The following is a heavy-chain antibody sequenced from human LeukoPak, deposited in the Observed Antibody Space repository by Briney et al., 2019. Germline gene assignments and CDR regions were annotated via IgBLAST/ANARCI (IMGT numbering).Heavy chain of an antibody. Sequence: SETLSLXCTVSGGSISSYYWSWIRKPAGKGLEWIGRIYTSESTNYNPSLKSRVTMSVDTSKNQFSLKLSSVTAADTAVYYCASLGTLAAFDIWGQGTMVTVSS. CDR1: GGSISSYY. J-gene: IGHJ3*02. CDR3: ASLGTLAAFDI. CDR2: IYTSEST. D-gene: IGHD6-13*01. V-gene: IGHV4-4*07.